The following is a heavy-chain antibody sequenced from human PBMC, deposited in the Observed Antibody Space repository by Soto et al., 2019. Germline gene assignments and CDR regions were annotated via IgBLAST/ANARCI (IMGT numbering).Heavy chain of an antibody. CDR1: GYTFTSYG. J-gene: IGHJ4*02. Sequence: QVQLVQSGAEVKKPGASVKASCKASGYTFTSYGITWVRQAPGQGLEWMGWISVYNGNTSYAQKFQGRVTMTTDTSTSTAYLELRSLRSDDTAVYYCARDRYDFWSGYSIDSWGQGTLVTVSS. CDR3: ARDRYDFWSGYSIDS. CDR2: ISVYNGNT. V-gene: IGHV1-18*01. D-gene: IGHD3-3*01.